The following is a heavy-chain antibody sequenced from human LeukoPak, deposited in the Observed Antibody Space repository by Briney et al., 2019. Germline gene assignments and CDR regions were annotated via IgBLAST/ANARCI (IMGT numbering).Heavy chain of an antibody. D-gene: IGHD1-26*01. Sequence: SETPSLTCTVSGGSISSYYWSWIRQPPGKGLEWIGYIYYSGSTNYNPSLKSRVTISVDTSKNQFSLKLSSVTAADTAVYYCARDLGGSYFLFDYWGQGTLVTVSS. CDR1: GGSISSYY. V-gene: IGHV4-59*01. CDR2: IYYSGST. CDR3: ARDLGGSYFLFDY. J-gene: IGHJ4*02.